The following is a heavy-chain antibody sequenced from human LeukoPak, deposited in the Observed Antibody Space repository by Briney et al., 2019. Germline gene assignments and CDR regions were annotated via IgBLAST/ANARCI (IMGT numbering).Heavy chain of an antibody. CDR2: IDYSGST. CDR1: GGSISSNSDY. J-gene: IGHJ5*02. CDR3: ARLLTGWFDP. D-gene: IGHD7-27*01. V-gene: IGHV4-39*07. Sequence: PSETLSLTCTVSGGSISSNSDYWGWIRQPPGKGLEWIGTIDYSGSTYYNPSFKSRVIISVDTSNNQFSLKLSSVTAADTAVYYCARLLTGWFDPWGQGTLVTVSS.